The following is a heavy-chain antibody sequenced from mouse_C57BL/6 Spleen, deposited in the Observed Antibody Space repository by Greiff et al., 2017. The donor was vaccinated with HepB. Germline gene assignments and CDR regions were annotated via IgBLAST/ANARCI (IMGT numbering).Heavy chain of an antibody. V-gene: IGHV1-39*01. CDR3: ARGVYYDYDGRPFYAMDY. CDR1: GYSFTDYN. D-gene: IGHD2-4*01. Sequence: VQLQQSGPELVKPGASVKISCKASGYSFTDYNMNWVKQSNGKSLEWIGVINPNYGTTSYNQKFKGKATLTVDQSSSTAYMQLNSLTSEDSAVYYCARGVYYDYDGRPFYAMDYWGQGTSVTVSS. CDR2: INPNYGTT. J-gene: IGHJ4*01.